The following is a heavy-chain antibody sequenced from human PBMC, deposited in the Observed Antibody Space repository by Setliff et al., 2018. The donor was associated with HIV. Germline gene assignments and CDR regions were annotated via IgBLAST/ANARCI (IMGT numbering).Heavy chain of an antibody. CDR3: ARSRGSGHTAMLRPDAFDI. CDR1: GGTFSSYA. J-gene: IGHJ3*02. V-gene: IGHV1-69*05. Sequence: SVKVSCKASGGTFSSYAISWVRQAPGQGLEWMGGIIPMFATTNYAQKFQGRVTVTTDESTSTAYVELSSLRSEDTAVYYCARSRGSGHTAMLRPDAFDIWGQGTMVTVSS. D-gene: IGHD5-18*01. CDR2: IIPMFATT.